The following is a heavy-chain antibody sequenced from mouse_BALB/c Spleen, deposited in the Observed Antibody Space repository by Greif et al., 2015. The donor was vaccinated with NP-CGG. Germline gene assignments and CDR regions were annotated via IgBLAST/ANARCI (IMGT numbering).Heavy chain of an antibody. D-gene: IGHD1-1*01. Sequence: VQLQESGAELVRPGSSVKISCMASGYAFSSYWMNWVKQRPGQGLEWIGQIYPGDGDTNYNGKFKGKATLTADKSSSTAYMQLSSLTSEDSAVYFCARSASYYYGIAYWGQGTLVTVSA. CDR2: IYPGDGDT. CDR1: GYAFSSYW. CDR3: ARSASYYYGIAY. V-gene: IGHV1-80*01. J-gene: IGHJ3*01.